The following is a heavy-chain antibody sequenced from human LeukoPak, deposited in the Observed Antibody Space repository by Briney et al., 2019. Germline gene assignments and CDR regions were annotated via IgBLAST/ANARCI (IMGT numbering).Heavy chain of an antibody. V-gene: IGHV4-59*01. J-gene: IGHJ1*01. CDR2: IYYRGST. CDR3: ARDGEADIAATGTLGH. D-gene: IGHD6-13*01. Sequence: SETLSLTCTVSGGSINNYYWSWIRQPPGKGLEWIGYIYYRGSTNYNPSLKSRVTFSVDTSKNQFSLKLNSVTAADTAVYYCARDGEADIAATGTLGHWGQGTLVTVSS. CDR1: GGSINNYY.